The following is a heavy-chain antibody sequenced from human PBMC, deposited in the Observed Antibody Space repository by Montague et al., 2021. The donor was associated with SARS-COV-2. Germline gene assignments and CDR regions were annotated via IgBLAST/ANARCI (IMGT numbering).Heavy chain of an antibody. J-gene: IGHJ4*02. Sequence: SLRLSCAASGFTFSSYAMHWVRQAPGKGLEWVAVISYDGSNKYYADSVRGRFTISRDNSKNTLYLQMNSLRAEDTDVYYCARAHSGSYSNYFDSWGQGTLVTVSS. D-gene: IGHD1-26*01. V-gene: IGHV3-30-3*01. CDR3: ARAHSGSYSNYFDS. CDR1: GFTFSSYA. CDR2: ISYDGSNK.